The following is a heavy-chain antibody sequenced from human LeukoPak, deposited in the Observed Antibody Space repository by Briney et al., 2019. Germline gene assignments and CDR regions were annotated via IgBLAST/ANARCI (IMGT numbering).Heavy chain of an antibody. V-gene: IGHV3-15*04. Sequence: GGFLRLSCAASGFTFSNAWMSWVRQAPGKGLEWVGRIESKTDGGTTDYAAPVKGRFTISRDDSKNTLYLQMNSLKTEDTAVYYCTTIVAVGSLLDYYYGMDVWGQGTTVTVSS. D-gene: IGHD5-12*01. CDR2: IESKTDGGTT. CDR3: TTIVAVGSLLDYYYGMDV. J-gene: IGHJ6*02. CDR1: GFTFSNAW.